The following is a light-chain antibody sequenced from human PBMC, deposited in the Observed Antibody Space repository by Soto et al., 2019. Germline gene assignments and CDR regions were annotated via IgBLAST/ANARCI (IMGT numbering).Light chain of an antibody. Sequence: EIVLTQSPGTLSVSPGERATLSCRASQSVPSSYLAWYQQKLGQPPKLLIYDASSRTTGTPDRFSGGGSGTDFTINIRRLEAGDFAVYYCQQYGTSQYTFGQGTKVEIK. CDR2: DAS. J-gene: IGKJ2*01. CDR3: QQYGTSQYT. V-gene: IGKV3-20*01. CDR1: QSVPSSY.